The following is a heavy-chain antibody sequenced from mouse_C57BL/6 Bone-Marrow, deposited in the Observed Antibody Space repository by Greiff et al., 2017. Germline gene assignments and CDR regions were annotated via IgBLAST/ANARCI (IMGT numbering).Heavy chain of an antibody. V-gene: IGHV1-82*01. CDR2: ISPGDGDT. J-gene: IGHJ3*01. Sequence: VQLQPSGPELVKPGASVTISCTASGSAFRSSWLNWVTPRPGKGLEWIGRISPGDGDTNYNGKFQGKATLTADKSSSTAYMQLSSLTSEDSAVYFCARRGDDGYDWGQGTLVTVSA. CDR3: ARRGDDGYD. D-gene: IGHD2-3*01. CDR1: GSAFRSSW.